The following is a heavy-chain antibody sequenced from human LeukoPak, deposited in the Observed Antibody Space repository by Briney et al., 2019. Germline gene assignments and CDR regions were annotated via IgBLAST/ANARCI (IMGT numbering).Heavy chain of an antibody. CDR1: GGTFSSNA. CDR3: ARGYCSSTSCYLGY. CDR2: IIPILGIA. Sequence: SVKVSCKASGGTFSSNAISWVRQAPGQGLEWMGRIIPILGIANYAQKFQGRVTITADKSTSTAYMELSSLRSEDTAVYYCARGYCSSTSCYLGYWGQGTLVTVSS. V-gene: IGHV1-69*04. D-gene: IGHD2-2*01. J-gene: IGHJ4*02.